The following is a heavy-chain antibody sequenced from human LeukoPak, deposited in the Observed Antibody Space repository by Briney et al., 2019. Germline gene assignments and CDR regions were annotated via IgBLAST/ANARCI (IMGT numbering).Heavy chain of an antibody. CDR1: GGSISSSSYY. V-gene: IGHV4-39*01. D-gene: IGHD3-22*01. J-gene: IGHJ5*02. CDR3: ARQDYYYDSSGYPSWFDP. CDR2: IYYSGST. Sequence: PSETLSLTCTVSGGSISSSSYYWGWIRQPPGKGLEWIGSIYYSGSTYYNPSLKSRVTISVDTSKNQFSLKLSSVTAADTAVYYCARQDYYYDSSGYPSWFDPWGQGTLVTVSS.